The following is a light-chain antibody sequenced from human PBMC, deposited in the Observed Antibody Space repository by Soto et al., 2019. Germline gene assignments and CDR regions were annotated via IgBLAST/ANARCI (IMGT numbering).Light chain of an antibody. Sequence: DIQLTQSPSFLSASVGDRVTITCRASQDISDYLAWYQQRPGKAPKLLIYQASILESAAPSRFSGSASTTEFTLTISSLQPDDFATYYCQQYYTYPYTFGQGTKLEIQ. CDR3: QQYYTYPYT. V-gene: IGKV1-9*01. J-gene: IGKJ2*01. CDR1: QDISDY. CDR2: QAS.